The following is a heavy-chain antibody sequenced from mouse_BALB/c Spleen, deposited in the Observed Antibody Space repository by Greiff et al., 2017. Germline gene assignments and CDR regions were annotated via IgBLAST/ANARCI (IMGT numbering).Heavy chain of an antibody. CDR1: GYAFTNYL. CDR2: INPGSGGT. Sequence: VQLQQSGAELVRPGTSVKVSCMASGYAFTNYLIEWVKQRPGQGLEWIGVINPGSGGTNYNEKFKGKATLTADKSSSTAYMQLSSLTSDDSAVYFCARDYGSSYDYWGQGTTLTVSS. J-gene: IGHJ2*01. V-gene: IGHV1-54*01. CDR3: ARDYGSSYDY. D-gene: IGHD1-1*01.